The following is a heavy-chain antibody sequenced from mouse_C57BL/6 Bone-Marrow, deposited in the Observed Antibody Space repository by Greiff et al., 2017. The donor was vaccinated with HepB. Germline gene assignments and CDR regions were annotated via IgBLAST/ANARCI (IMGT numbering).Heavy chain of an antibody. J-gene: IGHJ2*01. CDR3: ASVITTVVAMDYFDY. CDR1: GFNIKNTY. Sequence: VQLQESVAELARPGASVKLSCTASGFNIKNTYMHWVKQRPEQGLEWIGRIDPANGNTKYAPKFQGKATITADTSSNTAYLQLSSLTSEDTAIYYCASVITTVVAMDYFDYWGQGTTLTVSS. D-gene: IGHD1-1*01. V-gene: IGHV14-3*01. CDR2: IDPANGNT.